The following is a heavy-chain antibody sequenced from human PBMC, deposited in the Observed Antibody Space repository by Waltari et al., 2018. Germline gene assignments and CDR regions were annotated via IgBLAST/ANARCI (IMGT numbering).Heavy chain of an antibody. CDR2: ISSDSKVI. J-gene: IGHJ4*02. CDR1: GFLFRHSA. D-gene: IGHD1-1*01. V-gene: IGHV3-23*04. CDR3: AKAPGWDDGIFHH. Sequence: EVQLDESGGGLVQPGGALRLSCNASGFLFRHSAMNWVRQGPGKGLEWVATISSDSKVISYTDSVRDRFTVSRANSRNTLFLQLDGLTADDTGIYYCAKAPGWDDGIFHHWGQGVPVTVSS.